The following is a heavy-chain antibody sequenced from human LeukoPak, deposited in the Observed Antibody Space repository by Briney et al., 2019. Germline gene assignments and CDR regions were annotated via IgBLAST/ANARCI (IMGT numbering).Heavy chain of an antibody. CDR3: ARESVAGTFDY. CDR1: GFTFSSYW. D-gene: IGHD6-19*01. CDR2: INHNGNVN. V-gene: IGHV3-7*01. Sequence: GGSLRLSCAASGFTFSSYWMNWARQAPGKGLEWVASINHNGNVNYYVDSVKGRFTISRDNSKNTLYLQMNSLRAEDTAVYYCARESVAGTFDYWGQGALVTVSS. J-gene: IGHJ4*02.